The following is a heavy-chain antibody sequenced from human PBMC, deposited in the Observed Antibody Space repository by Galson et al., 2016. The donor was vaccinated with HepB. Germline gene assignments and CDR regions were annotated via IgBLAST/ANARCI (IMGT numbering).Heavy chain of an antibody. J-gene: IGHJ6*02. D-gene: IGHD2-2*03. Sequence: SVKVSCKASGGSFSIYSITWVRQAPGQGLEWMGGIIPTFGTADSAQKFQGRVTLTADESTSTAYMELSSLRSEDTAVYYCARPDGYCISTRCYPPYGMDVWGQGTTVTVSS. V-gene: IGHV1-69*13. CDR3: ARPDGYCISTRCYPPYGMDV. CDR1: GGSFSIYS. CDR2: IIPTFGTA.